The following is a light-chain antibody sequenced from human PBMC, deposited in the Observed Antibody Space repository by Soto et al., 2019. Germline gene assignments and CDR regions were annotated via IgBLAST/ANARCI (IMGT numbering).Light chain of an antibody. J-gene: IGKJ1*01. CDR2: GAS. Sequence: IVLTQSPGTLSLSPGERATLSCRASQTISGTLAWYQQKPGQAPRLLIHGASTRAPGFPARFSGSGSGTEFTLTISSLQSEDFAVYYCQQYYRWPQTFGQGTKVDIK. V-gene: IGKV3-15*01. CDR1: QTISGT. CDR3: QQYYRWPQT.